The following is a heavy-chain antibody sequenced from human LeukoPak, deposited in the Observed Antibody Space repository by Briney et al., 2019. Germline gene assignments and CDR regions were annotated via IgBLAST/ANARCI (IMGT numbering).Heavy chain of an antibody. CDR2: IYHSGST. J-gene: IGHJ6*03. CDR3: ARVAKHFRGGLSFYYMDV. CDR1: GYSISSGYY. Sequence: SETLSLTCTVSGYSISSGYYWGWIRQPPGKGLEWIGSIYHSGSTSYNPSLKSRVTISVDTSKNQFSLKLTSVTAADTAVYYCARVAKHFRGGLSFYYMDVWGKGTTVNISS. D-gene: IGHD3-10*01. V-gene: IGHV4-38-2*02.